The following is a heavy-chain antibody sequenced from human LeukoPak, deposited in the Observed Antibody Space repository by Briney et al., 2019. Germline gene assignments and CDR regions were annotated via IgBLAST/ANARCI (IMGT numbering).Heavy chain of an antibody. CDR3: AKEASMDRRSGWYVGVDY. CDR2: ISGDGGST. Sequence: GGSLRLSCAASGFTFYDYAMHWVRPAPGKGLEWFSHISGDGGSTYYADSVKGRFTISRDNRKNPLYLQMNSLRTEDTALYYCAKEASMDRRSGWYVGVDYWGQGTLVTVSS. D-gene: IGHD6-19*01. CDR1: GFTFYDYA. V-gene: IGHV3-43*02. J-gene: IGHJ4*02.